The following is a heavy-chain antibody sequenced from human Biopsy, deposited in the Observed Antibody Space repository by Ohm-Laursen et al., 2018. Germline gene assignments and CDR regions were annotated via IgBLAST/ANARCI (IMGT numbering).Heavy chain of an antibody. D-gene: IGHD2-15*01. V-gene: IGHV4-59*01. CDR1: GGSISRYY. CDR3: ARDRGYYSERTVPGYFDL. J-gene: IGHJ2*01. CDR2: VYYTGST. Sequence: TLSLTCTFSGGSISRYYWSWIRQPPGKGLQWIGYVYYTGSTDYNPSLQSRVTISVDTSKNHFSLRVRSATPADTAIYYCARDRGYYSERTVPGYFDLGGRGPLVTVSS.